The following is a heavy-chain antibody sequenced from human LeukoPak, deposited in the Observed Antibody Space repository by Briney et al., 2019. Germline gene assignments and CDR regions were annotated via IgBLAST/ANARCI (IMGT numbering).Heavy chain of an antibody. Sequence: SVKVSCKASGGTFSSYTISWVRQAPGQGLEWMGRIIPILGIANYAQKFQGRVTITADKSTSTAYMELSSLRSEDTAVYYCARDYYLSDSLDAFDIWGQGTMVTVSS. CDR1: GGTFSSYT. V-gene: IGHV1-69*04. D-gene: IGHD3-22*01. J-gene: IGHJ3*02. CDR3: ARDYYLSDSLDAFDI. CDR2: IIPILGIA.